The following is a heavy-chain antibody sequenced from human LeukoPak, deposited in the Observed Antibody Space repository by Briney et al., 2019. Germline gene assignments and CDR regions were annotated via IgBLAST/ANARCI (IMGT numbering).Heavy chain of an antibody. Sequence: GGSLRLSCAASGFTASSNYMSWVRQAPGKGLEWISIIYSRDNTDYADSVKGRFIISRDNSKNTVYLQMNSLRADDTAVYYCAKGESSGWSLYYFDYWGPGTLVTVSS. CDR2: IYSRDNT. CDR1: GFTASSNY. J-gene: IGHJ4*02. CDR3: AKGESSGWSLYYFDY. V-gene: IGHV3-53*01. D-gene: IGHD6-19*01.